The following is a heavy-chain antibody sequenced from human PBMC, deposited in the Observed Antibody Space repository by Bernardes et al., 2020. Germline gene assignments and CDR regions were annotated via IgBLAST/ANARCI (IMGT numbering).Heavy chain of an antibody. V-gene: IGHV3-21*06. CDR3: VRDWGCSGGRCYFRMDV. CDR2: ISTDSNTI. Sequence: GGPLRFSCEASGFLFSTYSMNWVRKAPEKGLEWVSSISTDSNTIYYADSVKGRFTISRDNARNSLYLQMSSLRAEDTAMYYCVRDWGCSGGRCYFRMDVWGIGTTVTVSS. J-gene: IGHJ6*04. D-gene: IGHD2-15*01. CDR1: GFLFSTYS.